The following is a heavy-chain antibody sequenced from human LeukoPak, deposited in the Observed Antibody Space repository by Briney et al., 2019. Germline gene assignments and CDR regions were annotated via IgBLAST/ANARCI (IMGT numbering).Heavy chain of an antibody. J-gene: IGHJ6*02. CDR3: ARDPLWFGESMPSPYYGMDV. V-gene: IGHV3-64*01. CDR1: GFTFSSHE. D-gene: IGHD3-10*01. Sequence: GGSLRLSCAASGFTFSSHEMNWVRQAPGKGLEYVSAISSNGGSTYYANSVKGRFTISRDNSKNTLYLQMGSLRAEDTAVYYCARDPLWFGESMPSPYYGMDVWGQGTTVTVSS. CDR2: ISSNGGST.